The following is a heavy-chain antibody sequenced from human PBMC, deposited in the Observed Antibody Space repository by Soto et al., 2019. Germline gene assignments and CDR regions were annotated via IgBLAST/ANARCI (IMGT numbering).Heavy chain of an antibody. CDR3: AKDPAPRWIAVAGWIDY. CDR2: ISYDGSNK. CDR1: GFTFSSYA. V-gene: IGHV3-30-3*01. Sequence: FLILSCAPSGFTFSSYAMHWVRQAPGKGLEWVAVISYDGSNKYYADSVKGRFTISRDNSKNTLYLQMNSLRAEDTAVYYCAKDPAPRWIAVAGWIDYWCQGT. D-gene: IGHD6-19*01. J-gene: IGHJ4*02.